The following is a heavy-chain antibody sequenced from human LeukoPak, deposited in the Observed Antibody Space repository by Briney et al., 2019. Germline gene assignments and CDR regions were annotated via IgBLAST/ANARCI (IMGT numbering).Heavy chain of an antibody. Sequence: PGGSLRLSCAASGFTFSSYGMHWVRQAPGKGLEWVAVISYDGSNKYYADSVKGRFTISRDNSKNTLYLQMNSLRAEDTAVYYCVSRLYQLLLSGADADYWGQGTLVTVSS. CDR3: VSRLYQLLLSGADADY. V-gene: IGHV3-30*03. J-gene: IGHJ4*02. D-gene: IGHD2-2*01. CDR2: ISYDGSNK. CDR1: GFTFSSYG.